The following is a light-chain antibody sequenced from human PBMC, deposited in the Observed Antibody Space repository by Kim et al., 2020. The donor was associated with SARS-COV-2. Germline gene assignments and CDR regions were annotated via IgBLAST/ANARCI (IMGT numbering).Light chain of an antibody. CDR1: QNIGKY. V-gene: IGKV1-39*01. CDR3: QQSYTTPLT. J-gene: IGKJ4*01. Sequence: DIQMTQSPSSLSASVGDRVTITCRASQNIGKYLNWYQQKPGKAPKFLIYTTSTLQSGVPLRFSGSGSGTDFTLTISNLQPEDFATYYCQQSYTTPLTFGGGTKLDIK. CDR2: TTS.